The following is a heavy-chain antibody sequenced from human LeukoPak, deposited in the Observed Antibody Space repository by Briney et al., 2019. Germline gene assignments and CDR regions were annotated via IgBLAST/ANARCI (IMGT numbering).Heavy chain of an antibody. CDR3: ARALLRPWFDP. CDR1: GGSISSYY. J-gene: IGHJ5*02. V-gene: IGHV4-59*01. CDR2: IYYSGST. Sequence: PSETLSLTCTVSGGSISSYYWSWIRQPPGKGLEWIGYIYYSGSTNYDPSLKSRVTISVDTSKNQFSLKLSSVTAADTAVYYCARALLRPWFDPWGQGTLVTVSS. D-gene: IGHD4-17*01.